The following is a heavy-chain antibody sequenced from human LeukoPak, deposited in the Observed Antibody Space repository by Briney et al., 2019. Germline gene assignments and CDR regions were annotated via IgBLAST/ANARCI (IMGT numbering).Heavy chain of an antibody. CDR3: ARDLQHYYGSGSNDY. D-gene: IGHD3-10*01. CDR2: ISAYNGST. Sequence: GASVKVSCKASGYTFTSYGISWVRQAPGQGLEWMGWISAYNGSTNYAQKLQGRVTMTTDTSTSTAYMELRSLRSDDTAVYYCARDLQHYYGSGSNDYWGQGTLVTVSS. V-gene: IGHV1-18*01. CDR1: GYTFTSYG. J-gene: IGHJ4*02.